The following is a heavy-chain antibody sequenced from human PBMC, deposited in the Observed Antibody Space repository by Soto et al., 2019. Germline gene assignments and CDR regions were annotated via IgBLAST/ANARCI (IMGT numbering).Heavy chain of an antibody. J-gene: IGHJ3*02. CDR2: IHYNGNT. D-gene: IGHD2-15*01. CDR1: GGSISGYY. Sequence: QVQLQESGPGLVKPSETLSLTCTVSGGSISGYYWSWIRQTPGKGLEWIGYIHYNGNTNYNASLKSRVTISVDTSKNHFSLKLSSVTAAETAVYYCARRAWQLRDAFDIRGQGTMVTVSS. V-gene: IGHV4-59*01. CDR3: ARRAWQLRDAFDI.